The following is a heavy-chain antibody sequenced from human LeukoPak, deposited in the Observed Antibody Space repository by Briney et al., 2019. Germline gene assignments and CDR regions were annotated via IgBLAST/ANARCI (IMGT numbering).Heavy chain of an antibody. CDR1: GGTFSSYA. Sequence: SVKVSCKASGGTFSSYAISWVRQAPGQGLEWMGGIIPIFGTANYAQKFQGRVTMTRDTSTSTVYMELSSLRSEDTAVYYCAREVSANYYDSSGYYIWDYWGQGTLVTVSS. CDR2: IIPIFGTA. J-gene: IGHJ4*02. D-gene: IGHD3-22*01. V-gene: IGHV1-69*05. CDR3: AREVSANYYDSSGYYIWDY.